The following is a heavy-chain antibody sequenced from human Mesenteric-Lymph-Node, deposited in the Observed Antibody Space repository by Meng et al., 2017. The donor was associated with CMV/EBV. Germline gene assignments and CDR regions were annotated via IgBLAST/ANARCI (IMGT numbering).Heavy chain of an antibody. Sequence: GGSLRLSCAASGFTFSFYWMHWVRQAPGKGLVWLSRINGDGSNTNYADSVRGRFSISRDDAKNSLYLQMDSLRAEDSALYYCARGDISVALKGSAFDMWGQGTLVTVSS. CDR1: GFTFSFYW. D-gene: IGHD2-21*02. CDR2: INGDGSNT. J-gene: IGHJ3*02. CDR3: ARGDISVALKGSAFDM. V-gene: IGHV3-74*01.